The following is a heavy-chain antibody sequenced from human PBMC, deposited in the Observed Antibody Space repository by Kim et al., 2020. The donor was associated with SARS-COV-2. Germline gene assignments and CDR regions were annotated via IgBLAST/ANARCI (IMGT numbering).Heavy chain of an antibody. J-gene: IGHJ4*02. V-gene: IGHV3-64D*09. D-gene: IGHD3-10*01. CDR3: VKVDYQHYYGSGSYSDY. CDR1: GFTFSSYA. Sequence: GGSLRLSCSASGFTFSSYAMHWVRQAPGKGLEYVSAISSNGGSTYYADSVKGRFTISRDNSKNTLYLQMSSLRAEDTAVYYCVKVDYQHYYGSGSYSDYWGQGTLVTVSS. CDR2: ISSNGGST.